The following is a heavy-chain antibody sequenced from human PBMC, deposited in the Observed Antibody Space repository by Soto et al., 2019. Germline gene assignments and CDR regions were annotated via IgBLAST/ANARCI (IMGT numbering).Heavy chain of an antibody. CDR3: ARGLNLYDILTGYGGFDP. J-gene: IGHJ5*02. D-gene: IGHD3-9*01. V-gene: IGHV4-34*01. CDR2: INHSGST. CDR1: GGSFSGYY. Sequence: QVQLQQWGAGLLKPSETLSLTCAVYGGSFSGYYWSWIRQPPGKGLEWIGEINHSGSTNYNPSLKSRVTISVDTSKNQFSLKLSSVTAADTAVYYCARGLNLYDILTGYGGFDPWGQGTLVTVSS.